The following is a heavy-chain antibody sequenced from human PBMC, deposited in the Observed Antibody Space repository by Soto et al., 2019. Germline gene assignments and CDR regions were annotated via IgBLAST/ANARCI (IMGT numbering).Heavy chain of an antibody. CDR3: AREEKCSGGTCYSEYFHH. V-gene: IGHV1-46*01. Sequence: ASVKVSCKTSGYIFTAYSMHWVRQAPGQGLEWMGVVNPSGGSAHYAQSFEGRVALTRDTSTSTFYMELSSLRSEDTAVYYCAREEKCSGGTCYSEYFHHWGQGTRGTVAS. CDR2: VNPSGGSA. CDR1: GYIFTAYS. D-gene: IGHD2-15*01. J-gene: IGHJ1*01.